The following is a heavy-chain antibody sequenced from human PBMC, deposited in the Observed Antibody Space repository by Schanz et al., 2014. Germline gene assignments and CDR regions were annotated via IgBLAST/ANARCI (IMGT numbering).Heavy chain of an antibody. CDR2: ISGSGAST. Sequence: VQLVESGGGVVQPGRSLRLSCAASGFSVGNKYMNWVRQAPGKGLEWVSGISGSGASTYYADSVKGRFTISRDNFKGALYLQMSSLRAEDTSVYYCAKSLESCPGGRCSRGYFDYWGQGTLVTVSS. CDR3: AKSLESCPGGRCSRGYFDY. J-gene: IGHJ4*02. D-gene: IGHD2-8*02. CDR1: GFSVGNKY. V-gene: IGHV3-23*04.